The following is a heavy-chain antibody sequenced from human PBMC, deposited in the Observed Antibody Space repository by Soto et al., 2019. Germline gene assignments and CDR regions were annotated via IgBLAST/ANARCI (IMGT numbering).Heavy chain of an antibody. J-gene: IGHJ4*02. CDR1: GFTFSSYG. Sequence: PGGSLRLSCAASGFTFSSYGMHWVRQAPGKGLEWVTVIWYDGSNKYYADSVKGRFTISRDNAKNSLYLQMNSLRAEDTAVYYCARVVISGSYLDYWGQGTLVTVSS. D-gene: IGHD1-26*01. CDR3: ARVVISGSYLDY. V-gene: IGHV3-33*01. CDR2: IWYDGSNK.